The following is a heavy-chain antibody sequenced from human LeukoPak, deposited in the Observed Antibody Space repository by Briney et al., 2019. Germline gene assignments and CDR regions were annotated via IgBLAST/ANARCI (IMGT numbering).Heavy chain of an antibody. Sequence: GRSLRLSCAASGFTFSSYPIHWVRQAPGEGLDWVALISSDGSDKKYADSVKGRFTISRDNSKNTLYLQMHSLRVEDTAVYYCARDYPADYWGQGTLVTVSS. CDR3: ARDYPADY. V-gene: IGHV3-30-3*01. J-gene: IGHJ4*02. CDR2: ISSDGSDK. CDR1: GFTFSSYP.